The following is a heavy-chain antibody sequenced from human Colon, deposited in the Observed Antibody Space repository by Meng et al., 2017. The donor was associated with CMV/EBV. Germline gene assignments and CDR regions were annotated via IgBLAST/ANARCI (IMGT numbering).Heavy chain of an antibody. CDR3: VTETSFKGLDY. CDR1: GLTFSSYW. CDR2: ISPDGSVT. D-gene: IGHD1-14*01. J-gene: IGHJ4*02. Sequence: ESLKLSCEVSGLTFSSYWMAWARQGPGKVLKWVANISPDGSVTYYVDSVTGRFTISRDNTKTSFYLQMTSLRAEDTAVYYCVTETSFKGLDYWGQGTLVTVSS. V-gene: IGHV3-7*01.